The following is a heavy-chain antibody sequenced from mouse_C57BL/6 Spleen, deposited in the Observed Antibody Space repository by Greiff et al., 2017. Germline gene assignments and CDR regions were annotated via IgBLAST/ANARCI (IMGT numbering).Heavy chain of an antibody. D-gene: IGHD2-1*01. CDR2: INPGSGGT. CDR3: ARSDYGNLDY. J-gene: IGHJ4*01. V-gene: IGHV1-54*01. CDR1: GYAFTNYL. Sequence: QVQLQQSGAELVRPGTSVKVSCKASGYAFTNYLIEWVKQRPGQGLELIGVINPGSGGTNYNEKFKGKATLTADKSSSTAYMQLSSLTSEDSAVYFCARSDYGNLDYWGQGTSVTVSS.